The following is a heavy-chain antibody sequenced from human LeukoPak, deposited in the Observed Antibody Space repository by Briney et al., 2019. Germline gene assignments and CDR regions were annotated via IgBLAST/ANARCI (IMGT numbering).Heavy chain of an antibody. V-gene: IGHV3-30*02. Sequence: GGSLRLSCAASGFSFEAYGMHWVRRAHGKGLEWVAFIRYDELQDYYADSVRGRFTISRDNSKSALYLQMGSLRPEDTAMYYCVRDFSNYVAFFDSWGQGVLVTVSS. CDR3: VRDFSNYVAFFDS. D-gene: IGHD4-11*01. CDR1: GFSFEAYG. CDR2: IRYDELQD. J-gene: IGHJ4*02.